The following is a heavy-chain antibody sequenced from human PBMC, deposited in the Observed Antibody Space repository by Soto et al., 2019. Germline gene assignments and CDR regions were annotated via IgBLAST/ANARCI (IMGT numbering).Heavy chain of an antibody. J-gene: IGHJ6*02. CDR1: GYTFTSYG. V-gene: IGHV1-18*01. CDR2: ISAYNGNT. Sequence: ASVKVSCKASGYTFTSYGISWVRQAPGQGLEWMGWISAYNGNTNYAQKLQGRVTMTTDTSTSTAYMELRSLRSDDTAVYYCAREYYYGSGSYLYYYYGMDVSGQGTTVTVSS. CDR3: AREYYYGSGSYLYYYYGMDV. D-gene: IGHD3-10*01.